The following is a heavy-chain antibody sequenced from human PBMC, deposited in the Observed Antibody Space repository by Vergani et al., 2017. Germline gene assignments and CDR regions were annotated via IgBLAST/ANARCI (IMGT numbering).Heavy chain of an antibody. Sequence: QITLKESGPTLVKPTQTLTLTCTFSGFSLNTRGVSVVWIRQPPGKALDWLALIYWNDDQHYSPSLNNRVTITKDTSKNQVVLTMTNMDPVDTATYYCAHTYYNILTGYYWADYWSQGTLVTVSS. CDR2: IYWNDDQ. D-gene: IGHD3-9*01. CDR3: AHTYYNILTGYYWADY. V-gene: IGHV2-5*01. CDR1: GFSLNTRGVS. J-gene: IGHJ4*02.